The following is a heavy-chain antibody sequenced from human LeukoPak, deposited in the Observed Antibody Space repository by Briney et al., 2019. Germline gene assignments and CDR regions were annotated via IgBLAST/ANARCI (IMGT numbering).Heavy chain of an antibody. Sequence: ASVKVSCKASGYTFTGYYMHWVRQAPGQGREWMGWINPNSDGTNYAQQFQGRVIMTRDTSISTAYMELSRLRSDDAAVYYCAGYGGYFDWSQDGAFDIWGQGTMVTVSS. D-gene: IGHD3-9*01. J-gene: IGHJ3*02. CDR3: AGYGGYFDWSQDGAFDI. V-gene: IGHV1-2*02. CDR2: INPNSDGT. CDR1: GYTFTGYY.